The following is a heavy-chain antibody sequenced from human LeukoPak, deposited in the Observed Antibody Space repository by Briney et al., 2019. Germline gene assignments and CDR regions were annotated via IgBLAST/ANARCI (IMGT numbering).Heavy chain of an antibody. CDR3: ARGSRVLRASDIDY. CDR2: IYSGGST. CDR1: EFSVGSNY. J-gene: IGHJ4*02. D-gene: IGHD3-3*01. V-gene: IGHV3-66*01. Sequence: GGSLRLSCAASEFSVGSNYMTWVRQAPGKGLEWDSLIYSGGSTYYADSVKGRFTISRDNSKNTLYLQMNSLRAEDTAVYYCARGSRVLRASDIDYWGQGTLVTVSS.